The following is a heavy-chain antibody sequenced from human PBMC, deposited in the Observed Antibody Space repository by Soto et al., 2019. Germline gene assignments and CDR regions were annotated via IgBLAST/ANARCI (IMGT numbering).Heavy chain of an antibody. V-gene: IGHV4-59*01. CDR3: ARVKDGYNPSFDY. CDR1: GGSISSYY. D-gene: IGHD5-12*01. Sequence: QVQLQESGPGLVKPSETLSLTCTVSGGSISSYYWSWIRQPPGKGLEWIGYICYSGSTNYNPSLKSRVTISVDTSKNQFSLKLSSVTAADTAVYYCARVKDGYNPSFDYWGQGTLVTVSS. CDR2: ICYSGST. J-gene: IGHJ4*02.